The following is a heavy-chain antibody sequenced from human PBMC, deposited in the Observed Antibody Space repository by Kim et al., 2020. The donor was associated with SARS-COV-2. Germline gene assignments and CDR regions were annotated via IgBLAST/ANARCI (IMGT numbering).Heavy chain of an antibody. CDR1: GFSIRSDNY. Sequence: SETLSLTCSVSGFSIRSDNYWGWLRQPPGKGLEWIGSVFRSGAAYYNPSLKSRVTTSVDTSKNQFSLKLTSVTAADTAMYYCARGIMGAANLFDPWGQGT. CDR3: ARGIMGAANLFDP. J-gene: IGHJ5*02. CDR2: VFRSGAA. D-gene: IGHD1-26*01. V-gene: IGHV4-38-2*02.